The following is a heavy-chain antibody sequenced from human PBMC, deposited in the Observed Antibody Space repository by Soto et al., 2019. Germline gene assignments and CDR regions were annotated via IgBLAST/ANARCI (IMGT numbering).Heavy chain of an antibody. V-gene: IGHV4-30-2*01. CDR2: INHLETT. Sequence: SETLSLTCTVSGASITFGGYSWSWIRQTPGNGLEWVGYINHLETTFYNPSFESRLTLSIDRARNQLSLKLHSMSAADRAVYFCARGGGSDSFDYWGQGILVTVSS. CDR3: ARGGGSDSFDY. J-gene: IGHJ4*02. D-gene: IGHD1-26*01. CDR1: GASITFGGYS.